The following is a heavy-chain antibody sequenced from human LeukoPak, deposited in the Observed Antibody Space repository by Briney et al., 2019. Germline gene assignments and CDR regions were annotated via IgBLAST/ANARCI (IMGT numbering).Heavy chain of an antibody. CDR3: ARSAFDWLLSNWFDP. D-gene: IGHD3-9*01. V-gene: IGHV3-9*01. Sequence: GGSLRLSCAASGFTFGDYAMHWVRQAPGKGLEWVSGISWNSGSIGYADSVKGRFTISRDNAKNSLYLQMNSLRAEDTALYYCARSAFDWLLSNWFDPWGQGTLVTVSS. CDR1: GFTFGDYA. J-gene: IGHJ5*02. CDR2: ISWNSGSI.